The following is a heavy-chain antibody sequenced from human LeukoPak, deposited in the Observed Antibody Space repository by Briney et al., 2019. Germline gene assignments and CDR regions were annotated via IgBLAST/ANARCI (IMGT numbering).Heavy chain of an antibody. J-gene: IGHJ6*04. Sequence: PGGSLRLSCSTSGFTSSNFGMHWLRQAPGKGLEWVSFIWYDGTNKFYIDSVKGRFTVSRDDSKNALYLQMTSLRAEDTAVYYCAKDLKVAAGPMDVWGKGTTVTVSP. V-gene: IGHV3-30*02. CDR3: AKDLKVAAGPMDV. CDR2: IWYDGTNK. CDR1: GFTSSNFG. D-gene: IGHD6-13*01.